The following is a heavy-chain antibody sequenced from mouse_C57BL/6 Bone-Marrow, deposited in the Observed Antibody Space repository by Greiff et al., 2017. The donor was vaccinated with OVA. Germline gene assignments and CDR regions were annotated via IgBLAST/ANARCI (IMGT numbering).Heavy chain of an antibody. CDR2: ISYDGSN. Sequence: EVQLQESGPGLVKPSQSLSLTCSVTGYSITSGYYWNWIRQFPGNKLEWMGYISYDGSNNYNPSLKNRISITRDTSTNQFFLKLNSVTTEDTATYYCAREGTTVVALYYFDYWGQGTTLTVSS. D-gene: IGHD1-1*01. CDR3: AREGTTVVALYYFDY. J-gene: IGHJ2*01. CDR1: GYSITSGYY. V-gene: IGHV3-6*01.